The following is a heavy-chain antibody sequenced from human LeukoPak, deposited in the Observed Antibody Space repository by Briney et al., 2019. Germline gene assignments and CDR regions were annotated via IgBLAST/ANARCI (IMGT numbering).Heavy chain of an antibody. D-gene: IGHD4-23*01. CDR2: INSDGSST. J-gene: IGHJ4*02. CDR3: AREDYGGNSGY. CDR1: GFTFSSYA. V-gene: IGHV3-74*01. Sequence: GGSLRLSCAASGFTFSSYAMSWVRQAPGKGLVWVSRINSDGSSTSYADSVKGRFTISRDNAKNTLYLQMNSLRAEDTAVYYCAREDYGGNSGYLGQGTLVTVSS.